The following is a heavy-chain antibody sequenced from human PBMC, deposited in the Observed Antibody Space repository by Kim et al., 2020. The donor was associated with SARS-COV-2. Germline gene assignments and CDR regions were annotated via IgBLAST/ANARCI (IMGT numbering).Heavy chain of an antibody. Sequence: GGSLRLSCAASGFTFSNAWMSWVRQAPGKGLEWVGRIKSKTDGGTTDYAAPVKGRFTISRDDSKNTLYLQMNSLKTEDTAVYYCTTVRERGVSLRYFDWQSPGDGMDVWGQGTTVTVSS. D-gene: IGHD3-9*01. J-gene: IGHJ6*02. CDR3: TTVRERGVSLRYFDWQSPGDGMDV. CDR1: GFTFSNAW. CDR2: IKSKTDGGTT. V-gene: IGHV3-15*01.